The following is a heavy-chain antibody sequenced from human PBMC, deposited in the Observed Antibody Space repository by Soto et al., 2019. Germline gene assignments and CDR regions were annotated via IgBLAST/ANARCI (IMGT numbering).Heavy chain of an antibody. CDR1: GYTLTELS. Sequence: ASVKVSCKVSGYTLTELSMHWVRQAPGKGLEWMGGFDPEDGETIYAQKFQGRVTMTEDTSTDTAYMELSSLRSEDTAVYYCATEGEVGASENWFDPWGQGTLVTVSS. J-gene: IGHJ5*02. D-gene: IGHD1-26*01. V-gene: IGHV1-24*01. CDR3: ATEGEVGASENWFDP. CDR2: FDPEDGET.